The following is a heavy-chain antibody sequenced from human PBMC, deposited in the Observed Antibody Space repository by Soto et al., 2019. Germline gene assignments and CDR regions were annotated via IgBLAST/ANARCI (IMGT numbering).Heavy chain of an antibody. CDR3: ARDGGDGYCSSSSCLPFDS. D-gene: IGHD2-2*01. CDR2: IPFDGRNI. J-gene: IGHJ4*02. Sequence: QVQLVESGGGVVQPGGSLRLSCAASGFSFSSHGFHWVRQAPGKGLEWVALIPFDGRNIYYGDSVKGRFIISRDNSKNTLYLQMNSLRAEDTAVYFCARDGGDGYCSSSSCLPFDSWGQGTLVTVSS. CDR1: GFSFSSHG. V-gene: IGHV3-30*04.